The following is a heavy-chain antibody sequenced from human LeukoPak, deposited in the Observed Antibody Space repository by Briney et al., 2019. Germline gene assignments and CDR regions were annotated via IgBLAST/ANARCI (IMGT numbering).Heavy chain of an antibody. CDR1: GFTFSSYG. CDR3: AKDQTMVRGVIITDAFDI. V-gene: IGHV3-30*02. Sequence: GGSLRLSCAASGFTFSSYGMHWVRQAPGKGLEWVAFIRYDGSNKYYADSVKGRFTISRDNSKNTLYLQMNSLRAEDTAVCYCAKDQTMVRGVIITDAFDIWGQGTMVTVSS. D-gene: IGHD3-10*01. J-gene: IGHJ3*02. CDR2: IRYDGSNK.